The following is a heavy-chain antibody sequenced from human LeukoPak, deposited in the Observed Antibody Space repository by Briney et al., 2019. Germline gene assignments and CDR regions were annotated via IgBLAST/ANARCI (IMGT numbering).Heavy chain of an antibody. CDR1: GFTFSTYS. CDR3: ARVRIQGGSNYYGSGSYYKAYYDAFDI. D-gene: IGHD3-10*01. CDR2: ICSGSSYI. V-gene: IGHV3-21*01. J-gene: IGHJ3*02. Sequence: GGSLRLSCAASGFTFSTYSMNWVRQAPGKGLEWVSSICSGSSYISYADSVKGRFTISRDNAKNSLYLQMNSLRAGDTAVYYCARVRIQGGSNYYGSGSYYKAYYDAFDIWGQGTMVTVSS.